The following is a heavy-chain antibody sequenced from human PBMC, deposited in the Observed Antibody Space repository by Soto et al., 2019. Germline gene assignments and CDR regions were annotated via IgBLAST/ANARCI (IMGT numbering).Heavy chain of an antibody. D-gene: IGHD3-9*01. CDR3: AKARALLRYFDWPDY. CDR2: ISGSGGST. Sequence: EVQLLESGGGLVQPGGSLRLSCAASGFTFSSYAMSWVRQAPGKGLEWVSAISGSGGSTYYADSVKGRFTISRDTSKNTLYLQMKSLRAEDTAVYYCAKARALLRYFDWPDYWGQGTLVTVSS. J-gene: IGHJ4*02. CDR1: GFTFSSYA. V-gene: IGHV3-23*01.